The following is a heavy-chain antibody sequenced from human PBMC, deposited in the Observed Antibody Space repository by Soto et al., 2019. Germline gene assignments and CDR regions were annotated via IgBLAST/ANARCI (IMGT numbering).Heavy chain of an antibody. Sequence: GGSLRLSCSASGFPFSTQAMALVRQAPGKGLEWVSALISSGESPDYADSVKGRFTISRDNSKNTLYLQMNSLRADDTAVYYCAKDLHGSGWSFDLWRQGLLIAVSS. CDR1: GFPFSTQA. J-gene: IGHJ5*02. CDR2: LISSGESP. D-gene: IGHD6-19*01. V-gene: IGHV3-23*01. CDR3: AKDLHGSGWSFDL.